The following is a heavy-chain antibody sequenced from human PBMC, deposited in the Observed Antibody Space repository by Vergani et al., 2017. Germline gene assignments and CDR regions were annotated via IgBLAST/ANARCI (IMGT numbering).Heavy chain of an antibody. D-gene: IGHD3-10*01. J-gene: IGHJ6*02. Sequence: QVQLQESGPRLVRPSQTLSLTCTVSGGSINTGAYYWSWIRQPAGKGLEWIGGVYTSGMTNDNPSLKSRVTILVDRSKSQLSLKLTSVTAGDTAVYFCARELSYYYGSGSDDYNPYYYEGMDVWGPGTTVTVSS. V-gene: IGHV4-61*02. CDR2: VYTSGMT. CDR1: GGSINTGAYY. CDR3: ARELSYYYGSGSDDYNPYYYEGMDV.